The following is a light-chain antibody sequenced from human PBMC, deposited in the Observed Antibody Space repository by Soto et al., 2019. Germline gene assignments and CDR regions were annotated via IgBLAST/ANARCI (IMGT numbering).Light chain of an antibody. Sequence: QSVLTQPASVSGSPGQSITISCTGTSSDVGGYNYVSWYQQHPGKAPKLMIYDVSNRPSGVSNRFSGSKSGNTASLTISGLQAEAEADYYCSSYTSSSTLPYVFGTGTKLTVL. CDR2: DVS. CDR1: SSDVGGYNY. J-gene: IGLJ1*01. CDR3: SSYTSSSTLPYV. V-gene: IGLV2-14*01.